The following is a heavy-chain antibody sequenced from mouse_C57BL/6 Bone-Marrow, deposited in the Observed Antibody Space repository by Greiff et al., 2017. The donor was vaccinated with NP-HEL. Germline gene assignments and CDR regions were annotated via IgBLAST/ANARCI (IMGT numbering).Heavy chain of an antibody. CDR3: ARPYDGDLAWFAY. V-gene: IGHV5-6*02. Sequence: EVKLVESGGDLVKPGGSLKLSCAASGFTFSSYGMSWVRQTPDKRLAWVATLSSGGSYTYYPDSVKGRFTISRDNAKNTLYLQMSSLQSEDTPMYYDARPYDGDLAWFAYWGQGTLVTVSA. D-gene: IGHD2-3*01. CDR2: LSSGGSYT. J-gene: IGHJ3*01. CDR1: GFTFSSYG.